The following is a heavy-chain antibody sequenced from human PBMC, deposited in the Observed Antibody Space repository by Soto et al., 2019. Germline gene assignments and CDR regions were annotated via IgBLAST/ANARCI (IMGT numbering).Heavy chain of an antibody. V-gene: IGHV3-7*01. CDR1: GFTFSNYW. CDR3: SRDVVVGAKSLNY. Sequence: GSLRLSCAASGFTFSNYWMTWVRQAPGKGLEWVANIKEDGSEKHYVDSVKGRFTISRDNSKNSLYLQMNSLRDEDTALYFCSRDVVVGAKSLNYWGQGALVTVSS. CDR2: IKEDGSEK. J-gene: IGHJ4*02. D-gene: IGHD2-15*01.